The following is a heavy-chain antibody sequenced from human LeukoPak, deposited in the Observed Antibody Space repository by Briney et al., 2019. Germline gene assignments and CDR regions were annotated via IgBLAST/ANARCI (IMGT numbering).Heavy chain of an antibody. Sequence: HPGGSLRLSCAASGFTFSGSAMHWVRQASGKGLEWVGRIRSKTNSYATAYAASVKGRFTISRDDSKNTAYLQMNSLKTEDTAVYYCTRPKTTVRKDPSWFDPWGQGTLVTVSS. CDR1: GFTFSGSA. J-gene: IGHJ5*02. CDR2: IRSKTNSYAT. D-gene: IGHD4-11*01. CDR3: TRPKTTVRKDPSWFDP. V-gene: IGHV3-73*01.